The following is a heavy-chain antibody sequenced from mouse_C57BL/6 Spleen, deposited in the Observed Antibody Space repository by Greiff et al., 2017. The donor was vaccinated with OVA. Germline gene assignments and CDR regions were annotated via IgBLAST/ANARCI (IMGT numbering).Heavy chain of an antibody. V-gene: IGHV3-6*01. CDR2: ISYDGSN. J-gene: IGHJ2*01. Sequence: VQLQQSGPGLVKPSQSLSLTCSVTGYSITSGYYWNWIRQFPGNKLEWMGYISYDGSNNYNPSLKNRISITRDTSKNQFFLKLNSVTTEDTATYYCARDPIYYYGTSFDYWGQGTTLTVSS. CDR3: ARDPIYYYGTSFDY. D-gene: IGHD1-1*01. CDR1: GYSITSGYY.